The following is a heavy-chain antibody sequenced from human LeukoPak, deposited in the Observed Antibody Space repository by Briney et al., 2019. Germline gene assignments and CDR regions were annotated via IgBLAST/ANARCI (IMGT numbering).Heavy chain of an antibody. V-gene: IGHV4-39*07. CDR1: GGSISSSSYY. CDR2: IYYSGST. CDR3: ARDAAQWELLTGYYYYYMDV. Sequence: PSETLSLTCTVSGGSISSSSYYWGWIRQPPGKGLEWIGSIYYSGSTYYNPSLKSRVTISVDTSKNQFSLKLSSVTAADTAVYYCARDAAQWELLTGYYYYYMDVWGKGTTVTVSS. J-gene: IGHJ6*03. D-gene: IGHD1-26*01.